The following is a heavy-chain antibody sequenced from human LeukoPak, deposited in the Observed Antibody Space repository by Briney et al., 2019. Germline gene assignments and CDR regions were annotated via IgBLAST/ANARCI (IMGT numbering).Heavy chain of an antibody. V-gene: IGHV5-51*01. CDR3: ARAPTSVSNPYYFDS. J-gene: IGHJ4*02. CDR2: IYPGDYDT. Sequence: GESLKISCKGSGYSFSNYWIAWVRQMPGKGLEYMGIIYPGDYDTRYSPSFRSQVTISVDKSIATAYLQWASLKASDTATYYCARAPTSVSNPYYFDSWGQGTLVTVSS. D-gene: IGHD4-11*01. CDR1: GYSFSNYW.